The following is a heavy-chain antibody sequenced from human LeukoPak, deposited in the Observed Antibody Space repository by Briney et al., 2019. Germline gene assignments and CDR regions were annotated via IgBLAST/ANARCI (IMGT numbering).Heavy chain of an antibody. CDR2: ISYDGSNK. J-gene: IGHJ4*02. V-gene: IGHV3-30-3*01. D-gene: IGHD3-3*01. Sequence: GRSLRLSCAASGFTFSSYAMHWVRQAPAKGLEWVAVISYDGSNKYYADSVKGRFTISRDNSKNTLYLQMNSLRAEDTAVYYCARADVLRFLEWLTAPHYWGQGSLVTVSS. CDR1: GFTFSSYA. CDR3: ARADVLRFLEWLTAPHY.